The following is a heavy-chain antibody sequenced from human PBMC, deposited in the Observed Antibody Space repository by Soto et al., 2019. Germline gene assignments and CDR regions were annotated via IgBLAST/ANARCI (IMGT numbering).Heavy chain of an antibody. CDR3: ARHLNTRLRLGALTR. D-gene: IGHD3-16*01. Sequence: ASVKVSCKASGYTFTSYAMHWGRQAPGQRLEWMGWINAGNGNTKYSQKFQGRVTITRDTSASTAYMELSSLRSEDTAVYYCARHLNTRLRLGALTRWGQGTLVTVSS. J-gene: IGHJ4*02. CDR2: INAGNGNT. V-gene: IGHV1-3*01. CDR1: GYTFTSYA.